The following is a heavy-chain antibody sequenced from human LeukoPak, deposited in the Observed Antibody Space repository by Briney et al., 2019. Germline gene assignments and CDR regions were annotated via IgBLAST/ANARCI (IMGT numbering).Heavy chain of an antibody. CDR1: GFTFSKYW. CDR3: ATKQWLAPPPDS. CDR2: INTDGTVT. V-gene: IGHV3-74*01. Sequence: PGGSLRLSCAASGFTFSKYWMLWVRQAQGKGLESVSRINTDGTVTTYADSVKGRFTVSRDNADNTMFLQMNSVRDEDTAVYYCATKQWLAPPPDSWGQGTPVTVSS. D-gene: IGHD6-19*01. J-gene: IGHJ4*02.